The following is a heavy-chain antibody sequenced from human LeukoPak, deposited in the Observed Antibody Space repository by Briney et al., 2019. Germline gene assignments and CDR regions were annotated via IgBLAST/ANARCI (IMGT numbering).Heavy chain of an antibody. V-gene: IGHV3-53*01. CDR3: ARTRFGELLGAFDI. CDR1: GFTVSSNY. D-gene: IGHD3-10*01. CDR2: TYSGGST. Sequence: GGSLRLSCAASGFTVSSNYMSWVRQAPGKGLEWVSVTYSGGSTYYADSVKGRFTISRDNSKNTLYLQMNSLRAEDTAVYYCARTRFGELLGAFDIWGQGTMVTVSS. J-gene: IGHJ3*02.